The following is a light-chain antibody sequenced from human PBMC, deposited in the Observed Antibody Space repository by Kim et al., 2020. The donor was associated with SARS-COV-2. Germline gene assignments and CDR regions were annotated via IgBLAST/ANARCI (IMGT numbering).Light chain of an antibody. CDR1: SSDVGGSVS. Sequence: GQSVTISCTGTSSDVGGSVSVSWYQQHPGKAPKLMIHGVSKRPSGVPDRFSGSKSGNTASLTVSGLQAEDEADYYCYSYAGSNNYVFGTGTKVTVL. V-gene: IGLV2-8*01. CDR2: GVS. CDR3: YSYAGSNNYV. J-gene: IGLJ1*01.